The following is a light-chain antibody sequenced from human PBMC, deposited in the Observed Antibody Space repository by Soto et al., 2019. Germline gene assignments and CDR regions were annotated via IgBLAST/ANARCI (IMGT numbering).Light chain of an antibody. Sequence: EIVLTQSPATLSLSPGERATLSCRASQSVSSYLAWYQHKPGQAPRLLIYGASNRATDIPARFSGRGSGTDFTLTISSLESGDSAVYYCQQRDKWPLTFGQGTKLEIK. J-gene: IGKJ2*01. CDR3: QQRDKWPLT. V-gene: IGKV3-11*01. CDR2: GAS. CDR1: QSVSSY.